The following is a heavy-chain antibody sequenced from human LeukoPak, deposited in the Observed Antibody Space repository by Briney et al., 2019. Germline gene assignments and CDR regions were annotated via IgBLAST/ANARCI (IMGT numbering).Heavy chain of an antibody. D-gene: IGHD3-3*01. J-gene: IGHJ5*02. CDR2: IAVGSGNT. V-gene: IGHV1-58*01. Sequence: SVKVSCKASGFTFTTSTVQWVRQARGQRLEWIGWIAVGSGNTKYAQKFQERVTITRDMSTSTAYMELSSLRSEDTAVYYCAAGGRGYYDFSPWGQGTLVTVSS. CDR1: GFTFTTST. CDR3: AAGGRGYYDFSP.